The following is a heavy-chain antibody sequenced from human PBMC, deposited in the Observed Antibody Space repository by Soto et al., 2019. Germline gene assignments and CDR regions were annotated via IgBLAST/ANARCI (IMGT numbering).Heavy chain of an antibody. CDR1: GFTFSSFG. CDR3: VPDVVLIAATGY. D-gene: IGHD6-6*01. V-gene: IGHV3-21*01. Sequence: GGSLRLSCVVSGFTFSSFGMNWVRQAPGKGLEWVSSISSSSSHKQYADSVKGRFTISRDNAKNSLYLEMNSLRAEDTAVYYCVPDVVLIAATGYWGQGTLVTVSS. CDR2: ISSSSSHK. J-gene: IGHJ4*02.